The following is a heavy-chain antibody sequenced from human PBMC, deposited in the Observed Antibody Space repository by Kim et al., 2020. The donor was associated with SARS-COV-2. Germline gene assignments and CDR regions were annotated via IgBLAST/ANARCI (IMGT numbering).Heavy chain of an antibody. CDR1: GFTFSSYA. CDR2: ISGSGGST. D-gene: IGHD6-19*01. V-gene: IGHV3-23*01. Sequence: GGSLRLSCAASGFTFSSYAMSWVRQAPGKGLEWVSAISGSGGSTYYADSVEGRFTISRDNSKNTLYLQMNSLRAEDTAVYYCAKVSVAGPVDYYYYGMDVWGQGTTVTVSS. CDR3: AKVSVAGPVDYYYYGMDV. J-gene: IGHJ6*02.